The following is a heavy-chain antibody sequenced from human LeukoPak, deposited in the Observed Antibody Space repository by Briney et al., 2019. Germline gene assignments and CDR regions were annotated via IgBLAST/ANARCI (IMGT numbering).Heavy chain of an antibody. CDR1: GVSINGHY. J-gene: IGHJ6*03. V-gene: IGHV4-59*11. D-gene: IGHD3-3*01. Sequence: SETLSLTCTVSGVSINGHYWSWIRQPPGKGLEWIGFIYDKESANYKSSLESRVTMTVDTSKNQVSLKLNSATAADTAVYYCARVLQNYYHLDVWGEGTTVTVSS. CDR2: IYDKESA. CDR3: ARVLQNYYHLDV.